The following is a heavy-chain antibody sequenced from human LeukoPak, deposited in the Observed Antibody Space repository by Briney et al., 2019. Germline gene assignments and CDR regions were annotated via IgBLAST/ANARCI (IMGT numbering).Heavy chain of an antibody. CDR2: IIPILGIA. J-gene: IGHJ6*02. V-gene: IGHV1-69*04. CDR3: ARDRRIAVAGTVPDYYYYGMDV. D-gene: IGHD6-19*01. CDR1: GGTFSSYA. Sequence: VASVTVSCKASGGTFSSYAISWVRQAPGQGLEWMGRIIPILGIANYAQKFQGRVTMTRDTSTSTVYMELSSLRSEDTAVYYCARDRRIAVAGTVPDYYYYGMDVWGQGTTVTVSS.